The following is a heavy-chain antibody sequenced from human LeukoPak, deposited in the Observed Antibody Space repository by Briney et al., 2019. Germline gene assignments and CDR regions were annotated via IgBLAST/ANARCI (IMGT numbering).Heavy chain of an antibody. V-gene: IGHV4-39*01. CDR2: IYYSGST. CDR1: GGSISSSSYY. Sequence: SETLSLTCTVSGGSISSSSYYWGWIRQPPGKGLEWIGSIYYSGSTYYNPSLKSRVTISVDTSKNQFSLKLSSVTAADTAVYYCARHPFKSSPYSSSWSFDYWGQGTLVTVSS. CDR3: ARHPFKSSPYSSSWSFDY. J-gene: IGHJ4*02. D-gene: IGHD6-13*01.